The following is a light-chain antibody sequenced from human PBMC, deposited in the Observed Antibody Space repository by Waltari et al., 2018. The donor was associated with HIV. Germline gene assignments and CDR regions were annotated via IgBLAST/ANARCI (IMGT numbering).Light chain of an antibody. Sequence: EIVMTQSPAPLSVSPGERPTLSCRASQSVSSNLAWYQQKPGQAPRLLIYGASTRATGIPARFSGSWSGTEFTLTISSLQSEDFAVYYCQQYNNWPPYTFGQGTKLEIK. CDR1: QSVSSN. V-gene: IGKV3-15*01. CDR2: GAS. J-gene: IGKJ2*01. CDR3: QQYNNWPPYT.